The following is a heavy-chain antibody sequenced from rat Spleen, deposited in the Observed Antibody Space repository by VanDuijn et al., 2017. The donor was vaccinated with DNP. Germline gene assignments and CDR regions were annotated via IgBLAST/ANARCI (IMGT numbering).Heavy chain of an antibody. Sequence: EVQVVESGGGSVQPGRSMKLSCAASGFTFSNFYMAWVRQAPTEGLEWVAAISPDGGNTYFRDSVQGRFTISRDNAKSTLYLQMNSLRSEDMATYYCARPMDYYSGGFAYWGQGTLVTVSS. CDR3: ARPMDYYSGGFAY. D-gene: IGHD1-1*01. J-gene: IGHJ3*01. CDR1: GFTFSNFY. V-gene: IGHV5-25*01. CDR2: ISPDGGNT.